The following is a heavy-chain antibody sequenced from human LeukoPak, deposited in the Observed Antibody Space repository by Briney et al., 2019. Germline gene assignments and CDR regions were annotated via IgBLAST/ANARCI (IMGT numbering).Heavy chain of an antibody. J-gene: IGHJ4*02. V-gene: IGHV1-2*02. CDR3: ARGSGTSWLDY. CDR1: GYTFTANY. Sequence: GASVKVSCKTSGYTFTANYIHWVRQAPGQGLEWVGWINSYSGATKYAQKSQGRVTMTRDTSIRTTYMELDRLTLDDTAVYYCARGSGTSWLDYWGQGTLVTVSS. CDR2: INSYSGAT. D-gene: IGHD2-2*01.